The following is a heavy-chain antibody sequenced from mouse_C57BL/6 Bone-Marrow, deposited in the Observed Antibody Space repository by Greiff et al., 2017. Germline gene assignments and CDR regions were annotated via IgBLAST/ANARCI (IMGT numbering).Heavy chain of an antibody. CDR1: EYTFPSHG. D-gene: IGHD2-1*01. V-gene: IGHV5-2*01. CDR2: IDSDGGST. CDR3: ARGAVVTSLFDY. Sequence: EVKLQESGGGLVQPGESLKLSCESNEYTFPSHGMSWVRKTPEQGLELVAAIDSDGGSTYYPDTMESSFIISRDNTKKPLYLQMSSLRAEDTALYDCARGAVVTSLFDYCGQGTTRTVSS. J-gene: IGHJ2*01.